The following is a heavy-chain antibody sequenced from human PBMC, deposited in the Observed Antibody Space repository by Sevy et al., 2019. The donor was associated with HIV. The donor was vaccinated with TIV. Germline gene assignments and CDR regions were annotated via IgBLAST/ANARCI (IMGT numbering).Heavy chain of an antibody. CDR1: GFIFGTYA. CDR3: AKGDRTFYGMDV. CDR2: ISGSGGST. Sequence: GGSLRLSCAASGFIFGTYAMSWVRQAPGKGLEWVSAISGSGGSTYYADSLKGRFTISRDNSKKKLYLQMNSLRAEDTAVDYCAKGDRTFYGMDVWGQGTTVTVSS. V-gene: IGHV3-23*01. J-gene: IGHJ6*02.